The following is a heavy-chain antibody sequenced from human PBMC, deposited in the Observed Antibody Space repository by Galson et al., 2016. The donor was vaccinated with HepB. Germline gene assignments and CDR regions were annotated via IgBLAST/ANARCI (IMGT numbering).Heavy chain of an antibody. CDR2: IYPGDSDT. D-gene: IGHD4-17*01. V-gene: IGHV5-51*01. Sequence: QSGAEVKKPGESLKISCKGSGYKFSTYWIAWVRQMPGKGLEWMGIIYPGDSDTKYSPSFRGLVTISADKSINSAYLQWSSLKASDTAMYYCARRPDYGDYVGAFEYWGQGTLVTVSS. J-gene: IGHJ4*02. CDR1: GYKFSTYW. CDR3: ARRPDYGDYVGAFEY.